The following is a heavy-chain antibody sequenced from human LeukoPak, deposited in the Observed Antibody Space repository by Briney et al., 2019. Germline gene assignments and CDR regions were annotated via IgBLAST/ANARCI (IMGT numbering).Heavy chain of an antibody. CDR1: GGTFNSHV. CDR3: ARGYYYGSESYWHTKWFDP. V-gene: IGHV1-69*05. CDR2: IIPVFGTE. J-gene: IGHJ5*02. Sequence: ASVKVSCKASGGTFNSHVISWVGQAPGQGLEWMGGIIPVFGTENYEQKLKGRVTITTDESTTTAYMEMSSLRSEDTAVYYCARGYYYGSESYWHTKWFDPWGQGTLVTVSS. D-gene: IGHD3-10*01.